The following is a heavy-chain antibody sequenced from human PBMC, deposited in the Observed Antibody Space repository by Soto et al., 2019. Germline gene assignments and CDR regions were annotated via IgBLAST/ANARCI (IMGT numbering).Heavy chain of an antibody. CDR1: GFTFKNYG. J-gene: IGHJ4*02. CDR3: AKDAYYYDSGGDFEGGYFDY. Sequence: QVQLVESGGGVVQPGRSLRLSCAVSGFTFKNYGMHWVRQAPGKGLEWVAVIVYDGSYKYYADSVQGRFTISRDNSKNTLYMQMNSLRAEDTAGYYCAKDAYYYDSGGDFEGGYFDYWGQGTLVTVSS. D-gene: IGHD3-22*01. V-gene: IGHV3-30*18. CDR2: IVYDGSYK.